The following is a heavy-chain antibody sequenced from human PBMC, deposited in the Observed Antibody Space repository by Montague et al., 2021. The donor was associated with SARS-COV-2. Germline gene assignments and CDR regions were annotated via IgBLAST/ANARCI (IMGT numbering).Heavy chain of an antibody. J-gene: IGHJ4*02. CDR3: ARRAAGGLFYFDY. D-gene: IGHD6-13*01. V-gene: IGHV4-59*01. Sequence: SETLSLTCTVSGASINDYYWNWLRQPPGKRLEWIGYVYTAERTSYNPTLKGRVTILLDTPKNQISLNLTFMTAADAAVYFCARRAAGGLFYFDYWGLGTLVSVSS. CDR1: GASINDYY. CDR2: VYTAERT.